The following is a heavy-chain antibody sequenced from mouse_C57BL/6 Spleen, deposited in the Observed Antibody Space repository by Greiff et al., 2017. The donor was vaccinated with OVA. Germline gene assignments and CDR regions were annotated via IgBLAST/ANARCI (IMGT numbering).Heavy chain of an antibody. D-gene: IGHD1-1*01. Sequence: VQRVESGAELVRPGASVTLSCKASGYTFTDYEMHWVKQTPVHGLEWIGAIDPETGGTAYNQKFKGKAILTADKSSSTAYMELRSLTSEDSAVYYCTRSYYGSSLFAYWGQGTLVTVSA. CDR3: TRSYYGSSLFAY. CDR2: IDPETGGT. CDR1: GYTFTDYE. J-gene: IGHJ3*01. V-gene: IGHV1-15*01.